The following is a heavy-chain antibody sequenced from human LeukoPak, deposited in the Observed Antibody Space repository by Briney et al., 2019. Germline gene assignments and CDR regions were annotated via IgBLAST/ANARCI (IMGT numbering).Heavy chain of an antibody. J-gene: IGHJ6*03. V-gene: IGHV2-5*01. Sequence: SGPTLVKPTQTLTLTCTYSGFSLSSTGVGVSWIRQPPGKALDWLAVIFWSDDKRYSPSLRGRLTINKDTSKKQVVLTMTNMDPVDTCTYYCEHLKDNHEDDFFYMAAWGKGTTVIVAS. CDR1: GFSLSSTGVG. D-gene: IGHD2-15*01. CDR2: IFWSDDK. CDR3: EHLKDNHEDDFFYMAA.